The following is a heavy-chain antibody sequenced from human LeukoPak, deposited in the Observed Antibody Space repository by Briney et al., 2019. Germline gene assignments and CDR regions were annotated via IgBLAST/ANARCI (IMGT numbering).Heavy chain of an antibody. CDR1: GYAFTNYH. CDR3: ARTTSMTASGYDY. V-gene: IGHV1-8*03. J-gene: IGHJ4*02. CDR2: INPDTGDK. Sequence: ASVTVSCKASGYAFTNYHINWVRQASGQGLEWMTWINPDTGDKGYARKFQDRVTITTDTSISTAYMELSSLSSEDTAVYFCARTTSMTASGYDYWGQGTLVTVSS. D-gene: IGHD2-21*02.